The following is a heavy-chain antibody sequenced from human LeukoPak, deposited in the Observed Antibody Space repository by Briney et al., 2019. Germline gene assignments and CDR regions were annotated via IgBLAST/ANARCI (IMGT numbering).Heavy chain of an antibody. CDR3: ARGPYSSNWYVDY. CDR1: GFTFSSYE. V-gene: IGHV3-48*03. D-gene: IGHD6-13*01. J-gene: IGHJ4*02. CDR2: ISSSGSAI. Sequence: PGGSLRLSCAASGFTFSSYEMNWVRQAPGKGLEWVSFISSSGSAIHYADSVRGRFTISRDNAKNSLYLQMNSLGAEDTAVYYCARGPYSSNWYVDYWGQGTLVTVAS.